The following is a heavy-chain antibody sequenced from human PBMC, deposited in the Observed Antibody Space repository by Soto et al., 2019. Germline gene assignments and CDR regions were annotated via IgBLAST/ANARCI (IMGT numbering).Heavy chain of an antibody. Sequence: GGSLRLSCAASGFIFGAHAMSWVSQAPGKGLEWVSAINWIGGSTNYADSMKGRFTISRDNAKNSLYLQMSSLRAEDTALYYCARHGGTPDLYFDYWGQGTPVTVSS. CDR2: INWIGGST. J-gene: IGHJ4*02. V-gene: IGHV3-20*04. CDR3: ARHGGTPDLYFDY. CDR1: GFIFGAHA. D-gene: IGHD3-16*01.